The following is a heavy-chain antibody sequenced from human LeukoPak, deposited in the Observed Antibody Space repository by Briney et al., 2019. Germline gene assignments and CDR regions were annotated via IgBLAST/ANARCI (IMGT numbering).Heavy chain of an antibody. J-gene: IGHJ4*02. CDR1: GFSLSTSGMR. CDR3: ARSTPTPPKFDY. V-gene: IGHV2-70*04. CDR2: IDWDDDK. D-gene: IGHD2-15*01. Sequence: SGPALVKPTQTLTLTCTFSGFSLSTSGMRVSWIRQPPGKALEWLARIDWDDDKYCSTSLKTRLTISKATSKNQVVLTMTNVDPVDTATYYCARSTPTPPKFDYWGQGTLVTVSS.